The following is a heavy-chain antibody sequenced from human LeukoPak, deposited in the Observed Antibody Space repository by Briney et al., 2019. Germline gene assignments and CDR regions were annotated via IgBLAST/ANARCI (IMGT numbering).Heavy chain of an antibody. Sequence: PSETLSLTCSVSGGSISSSYWSWIRQPAGKGLEWIWRIYSSGATYYNPSLESRVTRSVDTSKNYFSLNLNSVTAADTAVYYCPRSADKGTSSRRACYFDYWGQGITVAVS. CDR1: GGSISSSY. D-gene: IGHD2-2*01. J-gene: IGHJ4*02. V-gene: IGHV4-4*07. CDR3: PRSADKGTSSRRACYFDY. CDR2: IYSSGAT.